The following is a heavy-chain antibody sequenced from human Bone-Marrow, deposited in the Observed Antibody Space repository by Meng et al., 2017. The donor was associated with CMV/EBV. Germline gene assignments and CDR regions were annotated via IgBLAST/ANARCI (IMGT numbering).Heavy chain of an antibody. CDR1: GGTFSSYA. V-gene: IGHV1-69*05. J-gene: IGHJ6*02. D-gene: IGHD2-15*01. CDR2: IIPIFGTA. Sequence: SVKVSCKASGGTFSSYAISWVRQAPGQGLEWMGGIIPIFGTANYAQKFQGRVTITTDESTSTAYMELNSLRSDDAAVYYCARVLSGRKGYYYYYGMDVWGQGTTVTVSS. CDR3: ARVLSGRKGYYYYYGMDV.